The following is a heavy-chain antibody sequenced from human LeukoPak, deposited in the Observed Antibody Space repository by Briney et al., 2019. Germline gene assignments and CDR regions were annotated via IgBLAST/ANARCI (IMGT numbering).Heavy chain of an antibody. CDR2: IWYDGSNK. Sequence: GGSLRLSCAASGFTFSSYGMHWVRQAPGKGLEWAAVIWYDGSNKYYADSVKGRFTISRDNSKNTLYLQMNSLRAEDTAVYYCARGKVIGPFDYWGQGTLVTVSS. D-gene: IGHD3-16*02. CDR3: ARGKVIGPFDY. J-gene: IGHJ4*02. V-gene: IGHV3-33*01. CDR1: GFTFSSYG.